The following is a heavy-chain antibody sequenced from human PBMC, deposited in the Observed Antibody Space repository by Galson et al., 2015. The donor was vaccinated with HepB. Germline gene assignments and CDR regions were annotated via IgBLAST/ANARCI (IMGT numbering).Heavy chain of an antibody. CDR2: ISYDGSNK. Sequence: LRLSCAASGFTFSSYAMHWVRQAPGRGLEWVAVISYDGSNKYYADSVKGRFTISRDNSKNTLYLQMNSLRAEDTAVYYCARAGVTTAYITAYYFDYWGQGTLVTVSS. CDR3: ARAGVTTAYITAYYFDY. D-gene: IGHD4-17*01. J-gene: IGHJ4*02. V-gene: IGHV3-30-3*01. CDR1: GFTFSSYA.